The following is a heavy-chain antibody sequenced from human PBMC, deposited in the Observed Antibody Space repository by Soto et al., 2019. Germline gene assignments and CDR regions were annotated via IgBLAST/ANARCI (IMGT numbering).Heavy chain of an antibody. D-gene: IGHD3-3*01. CDR3: TVDTDDFSSADYYDYMDV. CDR1: GFAFRNYT. CDR2: ISSRSRYI. V-gene: IGHV3-21*02. Sequence: EVQLVESGGGLVKPGGSLGLSCAASGFAFRNYTMNWVRQAPGKGLEWVSSISSRSRYIYYANSVKGRFTISRDNTKNSLYLQMNSLRAEDSALYYCTVDTDDFSSADYYDYMDVWGKGTTVTVSS. J-gene: IGHJ6*03.